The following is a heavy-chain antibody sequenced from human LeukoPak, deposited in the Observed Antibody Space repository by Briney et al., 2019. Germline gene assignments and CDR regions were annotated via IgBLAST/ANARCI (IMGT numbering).Heavy chain of an antibody. Sequence: SETLSLTCTVSGGSISSYYWSWIRQPPGKGLEWIGYIYYSGSTNYNPSLKSRVTISVDTSKNQFSLKLSSVTAADTAVYYCARQLTTVSTDWYFDLWGRGTLVTVSS. V-gene: IGHV4-59*08. J-gene: IGHJ2*01. CDR3: ARQLTTVSTDWYFDL. D-gene: IGHD4-17*01. CDR2: IYYSGST. CDR1: GGSISSYY.